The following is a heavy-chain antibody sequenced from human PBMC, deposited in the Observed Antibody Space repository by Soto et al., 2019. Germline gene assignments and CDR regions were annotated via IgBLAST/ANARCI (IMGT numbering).Heavy chain of an antibody. J-gene: IGHJ4*02. Sequence: GGSLRLSCAASGFTFSSYAMSWVRQAPGKGLEWVSAISGSGGSTYSADSVKGRFTISRDNSKNTLYLQMNSLRAEDTAVYYCAKARGSSTPAPGSYWGQGTLVTAPQ. V-gene: IGHV3-23*01. D-gene: IGHD2-2*01. CDR1: GFTFSSYA. CDR3: AKARGSSTPAPGSY. CDR2: ISGSGGST.